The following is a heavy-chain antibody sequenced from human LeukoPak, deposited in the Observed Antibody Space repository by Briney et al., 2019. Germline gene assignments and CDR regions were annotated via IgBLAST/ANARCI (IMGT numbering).Heavy chain of an antibody. V-gene: IGHV4-59*01. CDR3: ARAVIPYNWNVPLGY. D-gene: IGHD1-1*01. Sequence: SETLSLTCTVSGGSIISYYWSWIRQPPGKGLEWIGYIYYSGSINYNPSLKSRVTISGDTSKKQFSLKLSSVTAADTAVYYCARAVIPYNWNVPLGYWGQGTLVTVSS. CDR2: IYYSGSI. J-gene: IGHJ4*02. CDR1: GGSIISYY.